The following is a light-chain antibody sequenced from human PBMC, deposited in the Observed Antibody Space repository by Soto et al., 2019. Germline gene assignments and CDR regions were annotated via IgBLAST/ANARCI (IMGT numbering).Light chain of an antibody. CDR2: SAS. V-gene: IGKV3-15*01. CDR3: QQGHNWPLT. J-gene: IGKJ2*01. CDR1: QSISTE. Sequence: EIVMTQSPATLSVSPGERATLYCRASQSISTELAWYQQKPGQPPRLLIYSASTRATGVPARFTGSGSGSEFTLPISGLQSEDFAVYYCQQGHNWPLTFGQGTRLEI.